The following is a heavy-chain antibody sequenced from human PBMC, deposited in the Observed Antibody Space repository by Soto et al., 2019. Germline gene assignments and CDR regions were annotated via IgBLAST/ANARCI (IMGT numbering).Heavy chain of an antibody. CDR1: GFTFSSYA. D-gene: IGHD4-4*01. CDR2: ISYNGSNK. J-gene: IGHJ6*02. CDR3: ARYRTVTTGAYLDYYYYYGMDV. V-gene: IGHV3-30-3*01. Sequence: GGSLRLSCAASGFTFSSYAMHWVRQAPGKGLEWVADISYNGSNKYYADSVKGRFTISRDNSKNTLYLQMNSLRAEDTAVYYCARYRTVTTGAYLDYYYYYGMDVWGQGTTVTVSS.